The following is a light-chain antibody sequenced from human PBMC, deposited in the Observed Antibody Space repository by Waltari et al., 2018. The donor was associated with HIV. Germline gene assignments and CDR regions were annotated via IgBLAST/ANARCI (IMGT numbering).Light chain of an antibody. V-gene: IGKV1-17*01. Sequence: DIQMTQSPSSLSASVGKRVNITCRASQGISNELSWYQQKPETAPKRLIYAASTLQSGVPSRFSGSGSGTDFTLTISSLQPEDFATYYCFQHNDYPFTFGQGTKLDI. J-gene: IGKJ2*01. CDR2: AAS. CDR1: QGISNE. CDR3: FQHNDYPFT.